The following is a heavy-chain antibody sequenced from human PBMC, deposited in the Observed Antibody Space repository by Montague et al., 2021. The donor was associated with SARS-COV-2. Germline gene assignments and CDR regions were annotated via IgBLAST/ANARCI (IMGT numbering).Heavy chain of an antibody. CDR3: ARRLAYCDILTGYAHYYGMDV. CDR1: GGSISSYY. J-gene: IGHJ6*02. V-gene: IGHV4-59*08. D-gene: IGHD3-9*01. CDR2: IYYSGST. Sequence: SETLSLTCTVSGGSISSYYWSWIRQPPGKGLEWIGYIYYSGSTNYNPSLKSRVTISVDTSKNQFSLKLSSVTAADTAVYYCARRLAYCDILTGYAHYYGMDVWGQGTTVTVSS.